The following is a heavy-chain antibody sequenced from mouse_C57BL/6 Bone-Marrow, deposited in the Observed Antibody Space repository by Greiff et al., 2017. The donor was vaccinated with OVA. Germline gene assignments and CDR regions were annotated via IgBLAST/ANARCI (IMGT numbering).Heavy chain of an antibody. J-gene: IGHJ1*03. V-gene: IGHV3-1*01. CDR1: GYSITSGYD. CDR3: AREGGYYVGWYFDV. D-gene: IGHD2-3*01. CDR2: ISYSGST. Sequence: EVQLVESGPGMVKPSQSLSLTCTVTGYSITSGYDWHWIRHFPGNKLEWMGYISYSGSTNYNPSLKSRISITHDTSKNHFFLKLNSVTTEDTATYYCAREGGYYVGWYFDVWGTGTTVTVSS.